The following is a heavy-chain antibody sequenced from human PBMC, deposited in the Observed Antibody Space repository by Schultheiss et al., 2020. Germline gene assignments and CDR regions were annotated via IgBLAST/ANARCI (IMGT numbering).Heavy chain of an antibody. V-gene: IGHV4-59*01. Sequence: SETLSLTCTVSGGSISSYYWSWIRQPPGKGLEWIGYIYYSGSTNYNPSLKSRVTISVDTSKNQFSLRLTSVTAEDTAVYYCARVGGAGGGMDVWGQGTTDTVSS. D-gene: IGHD3-16*01. CDR1: GGSISSYY. CDR2: IYYSGST. J-gene: IGHJ6*02. CDR3: ARVGGAGGGMDV.